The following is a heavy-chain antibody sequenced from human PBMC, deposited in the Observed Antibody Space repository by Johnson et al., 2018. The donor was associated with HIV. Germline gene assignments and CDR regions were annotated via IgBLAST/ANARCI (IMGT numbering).Heavy chain of an antibody. J-gene: IGHJ3*02. CDR1: GFTFDDYA. D-gene: IGHD6-19*01. CDR3: ARSGNRQWLVRGAFDI. Sequence: EVQLVESWGGVVQPGRSLRLSCAASGFTFDDYAMHWVRQAPGKGLEWVSGISWKRGSIGYADSVKGRFTISRDNAKNSLYLQMNSLRAEDTAVYYCARSGNRQWLVRGAFDIWGQGTMVTVSS. CDR2: ISWKRGSI. V-gene: IGHV3-9*01.